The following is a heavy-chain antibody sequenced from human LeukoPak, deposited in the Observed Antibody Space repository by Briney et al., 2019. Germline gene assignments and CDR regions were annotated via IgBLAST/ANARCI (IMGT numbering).Heavy chain of an antibody. Sequence: GASVKVSCKASGYTFSNYGISWVRQAPRQGLEWMGCISADKGNTNSAKKFQGRVTMTTDTSTTTAYMELRSLRSDDTAVYYCARLNGQWLARKYYYMDVWGKGTTVTVSS. J-gene: IGHJ6*03. CDR2: ISADKGNT. CDR3: ARLNGQWLARKYYYMDV. CDR1: GYTFSNYG. V-gene: IGHV1-18*01. D-gene: IGHD6-19*01.